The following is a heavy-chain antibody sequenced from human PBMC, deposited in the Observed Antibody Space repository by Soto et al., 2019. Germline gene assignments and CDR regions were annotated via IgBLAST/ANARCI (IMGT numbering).Heavy chain of an antibody. J-gene: IGHJ5*02. CDR3: ARDPAGENPFDP. V-gene: IGHV3-15*07. Sequence: GGSLRLSCAASVLTFINAWMTWVRQAPGKGLEWVGRIRSKTDGGTTDYAAPVKGRFAISRDDSKNMVYLEMSSLKTEDTGVYYCARDPAGENPFDPWGQGTLVTVSS. CDR2: IRSKTDGGTT. D-gene: IGHD3-10*01. CDR1: VLTFINAW.